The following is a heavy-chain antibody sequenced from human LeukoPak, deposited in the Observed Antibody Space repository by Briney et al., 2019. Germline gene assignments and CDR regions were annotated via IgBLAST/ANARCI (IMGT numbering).Heavy chain of an antibody. J-gene: IGHJ4*02. Sequence: GGSLRLSCAASGFTVSSNYMSWVRQAPRKGLEWVSVIYSGGSTYYAGSVMGRFTISRDNSKNTLYLQMNSLRAEDTAVYYCARVKAAAFDYWGQGTLVTVSS. CDR2: IYSGGST. D-gene: IGHD6-13*01. V-gene: IGHV3-66*02. CDR3: ARVKAAAFDY. CDR1: GFTVSSNY.